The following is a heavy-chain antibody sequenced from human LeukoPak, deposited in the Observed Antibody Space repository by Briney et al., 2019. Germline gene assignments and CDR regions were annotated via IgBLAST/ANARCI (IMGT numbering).Heavy chain of an antibody. J-gene: IGHJ4*02. CDR2: INHSGST. V-gene: IGHV4-34*01. D-gene: IGHD6-13*01. CDR1: GGSFSGYY. CDR3: ASTSVAAAGTFDY. Sequence: SETLSLTCAVYGGSFSGYYWSWIRQPPGKGLEWIGEINHSGSTNCNPSLKSRVTISVDTSKNQFSLKLSSVTAADTAVYYCASTSVAAAGTFDYWGQGTLVTVSS.